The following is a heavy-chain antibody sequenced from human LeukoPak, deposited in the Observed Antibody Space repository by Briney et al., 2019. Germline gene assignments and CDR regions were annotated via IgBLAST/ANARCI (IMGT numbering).Heavy chain of an antibody. CDR3: ARVEDHGSGDYYFDY. CDR1: GFTFGDYA. Sequence: PVGSLRLSCTASGFTFGDYAMSWVRQAPGKGLECVANIKQDGSEKYYVDSVKGRVTISRDNAKNSLYLQMNSMRAEDTAVYYCARVEDHGSGDYYFDYWGQGTLVTVYS. V-gene: IGHV3-7*01. CDR2: IKQDGSEK. J-gene: IGHJ4*02. D-gene: IGHD4-17*01.